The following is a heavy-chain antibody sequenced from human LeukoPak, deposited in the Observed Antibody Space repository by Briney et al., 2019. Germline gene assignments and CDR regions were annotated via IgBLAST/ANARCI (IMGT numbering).Heavy chain of an antibody. D-gene: IGHD3-16*01. Sequence: GGSLRLSCAASGFTFSSYGMHWVRQAPGKGLEWVSSISSSTSYIYYADSVKGRFTISRDNAKNSLYLQMNSLRAEDTAVYYCARDPAGGRYYYYMDVWGKGTTITVSS. CDR3: ARDPAGGRYYYYMDV. CDR2: ISSSTSYI. CDR1: GFTFSSYG. V-gene: IGHV3-21*01. J-gene: IGHJ6*03.